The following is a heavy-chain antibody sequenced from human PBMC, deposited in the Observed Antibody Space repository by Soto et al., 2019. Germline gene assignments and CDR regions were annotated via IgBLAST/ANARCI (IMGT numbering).Heavy chain of an antibody. Sequence: SLRLSCAASGFTFSSYGMHWVRQAPGKGLEWVAVISYDGSNKYYADSVKGRFTISRDNSKNTLYLQMNSLRAEDTAVYYCAKEQHGDYYYYGMVVWGQGTTVTVSS. CDR3: AKEQHGDYYYYGMVV. CDR2: ISYDGSNK. CDR1: GFTFSSYG. J-gene: IGHJ6*02. V-gene: IGHV3-30*18. D-gene: IGHD4-17*01.